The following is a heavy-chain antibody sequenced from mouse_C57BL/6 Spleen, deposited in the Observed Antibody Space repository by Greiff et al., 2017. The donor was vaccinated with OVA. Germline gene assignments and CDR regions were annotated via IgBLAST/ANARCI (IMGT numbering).Heavy chain of an antibody. D-gene: IGHD2-5*01. J-gene: IGHJ3*01. CDR1: GYSFTDYN. CDR3: ARRDYSNPFAN. CDR2: INPNHGPT. V-gene: IGHV1-39*01. Sequence: VQLKQSGPELVKPGASVKISCKASGYSFTDYNMNWVKLSIGMSLELIGVINPNHGPTSYNQKLNGKATLTVDQSSSTAYMQLNRLTSEDSAVYYCARRDYSNPFANWGQGTLVTVSA.